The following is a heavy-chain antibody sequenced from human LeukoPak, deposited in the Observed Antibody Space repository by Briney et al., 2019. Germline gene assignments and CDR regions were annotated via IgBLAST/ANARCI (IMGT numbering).Heavy chain of an antibody. V-gene: IGHV1-69*04. CDR1: GGTFSSYA. CDR2: IIPILGIA. J-gene: IGHJ5*02. D-gene: IGHD2-2*03. CDR3: ARDHGYCSSTSCYFIGWFDP. Sequence: SVKVSCKASGGTFSSYAISWVRRAPGQGLEWMGRIIPILGIANYAQKFQGRVTITADKSTSTAYMELSSLRSEDTAVYYCARDHGYCSSTSCYFIGWFDPWGQGTLVTVSS.